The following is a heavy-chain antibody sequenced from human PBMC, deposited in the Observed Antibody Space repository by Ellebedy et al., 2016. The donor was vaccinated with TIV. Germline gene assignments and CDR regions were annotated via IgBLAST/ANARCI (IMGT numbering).Heavy chain of an antibody. J-gene: IGHJ5*02. CDR1: GYTFTGHW. CDR3: ARHHYDSASFDP. CDR2: IGPSDSYT. V-gene: IGHV5-10-1*01. D-gene: IGHD3-22*01. Sequence: GESLKISCKGSGYTFTGHWITWVRQMPGKGLEWMGRIGPSDSYTNYSPSFRGHVTISADNSISTAYPQWSSLKASDTAIYYCARHHYDSASFDPWGQGTLVTVSS.